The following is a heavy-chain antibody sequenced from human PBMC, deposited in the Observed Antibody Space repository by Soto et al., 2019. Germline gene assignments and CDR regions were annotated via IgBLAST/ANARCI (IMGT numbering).Heavy chain of an antibody. J-gene: IGHJ4*02. V-gene: IGHV1-69*02. CDR3: ARTRDGCGWYANPRPTHCDY. CDR1: GGTFSSYT. Sequence: QVQLVQSGAEVKKPGSSVKVSCKASGGTFSSYTISWVRQATGQGLEWMGRIIPILGIANYAQQFEGRVTITADKSTSTAYMELSSLCAEDTALYNCARTRDGCGWYANPRPTHCDYSGQGTLVTVSS. CDR2: IIPILGIA. D-gene: IGHD6-19*01.